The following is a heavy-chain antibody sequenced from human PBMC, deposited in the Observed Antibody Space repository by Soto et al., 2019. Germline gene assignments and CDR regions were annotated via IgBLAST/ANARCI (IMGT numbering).Heavy chain of an antibody. Sequence: GGSQRLSCAASGFTFRSFTMNWVRQAPGKGLEWVSTISSNSAYIYYTDALRGRFTISRDNAKNSLHLQMNSLRAEDTAVYYCTRDASRDSSARGWFDPWGPGTLVTVSS. D-gene: IGHD6-13*01. CDR2: ISSNSAYI. J-gene: IGHJ5*02. CDR1: GFTFRSFT. V-gene: IGHV3-21*01. CDR3: TRDASRDSSARGWFDP.